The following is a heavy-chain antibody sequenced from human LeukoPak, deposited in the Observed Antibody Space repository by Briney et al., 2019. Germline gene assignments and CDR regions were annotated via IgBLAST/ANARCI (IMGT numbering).Heavy chain of an antibody. D-gene: IGHD5-18*01. J-gene: IGHJ4*02. V-gene: IGHV3-9*01. CDR1: GFTFDDYA. CDR2: ISWNSGSI. Sequence: PGRSLRLSCAASGFTFDDYAMHWVRQAPGKGLEWVSGISWNSGSIGYADSVKGRFTISRDNAKNSLYLQMNSLRAEDTAVYYCARENSNGNIDDWGQGTQVIVSS. CDR3: ARENSNGNIDD.